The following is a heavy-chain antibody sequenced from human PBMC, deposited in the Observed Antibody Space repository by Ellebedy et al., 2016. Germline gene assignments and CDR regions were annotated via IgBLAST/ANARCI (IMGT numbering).Heavy chain of an antibody. Sequence: ASVKVSCKASGYTFTSYYIHWVRQAPGQGLEWMGIINPSGGSTTYAQKFQGRVTMTRDTSTSTVYMELSSLRFEDTAVYYCASAGGYLDAFDIWGQGTMVTVSS. J-gene: IGHJ3*02. CDR1: GYTFTSYY. D-gene: IGHD5-12*01. CDR2: INPSGGST. CDR3: ASAGGYLDAFDI. V-gene: IGHV1-46*01.